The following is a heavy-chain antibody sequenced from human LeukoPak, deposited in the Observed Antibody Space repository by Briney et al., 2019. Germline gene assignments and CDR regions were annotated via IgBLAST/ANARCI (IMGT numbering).Heavy chain of an antibody. J-gene: IGHJ4*02. CDR2: ISYDGSNE. CDR3: AKEYSSGHFDY. V-gene: IGHV3-30*18. CDR1: GFTFSSYD. D-gene: IGHD6-19*01. Sequence: TGGSLRLSCAASGFTFSSYDMHWVRQAPGRGLEWVAVISYDGSNEYCADSVKGRFTISRDNSKNTLYLQMNSLRAEDTAVYYCAKEYSSGHFDYWGQETLVTVSS.